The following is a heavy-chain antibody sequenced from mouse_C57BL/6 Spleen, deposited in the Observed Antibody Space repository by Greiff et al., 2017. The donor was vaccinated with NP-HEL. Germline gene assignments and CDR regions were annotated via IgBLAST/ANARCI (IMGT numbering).Heavy chain of an antibody. CDR3: ARSYYYGDY. V-gene: IGHV1-4*01. D-gene: IGHD1-1*01. CDR2: INPSSGYT. Sequence: VQGVESGAELARPGASVKMSCKASGYTFTSYTMHWVKQRPGQGLEWIGYINPSSGYTKYNQKFKDKATLTADKSSSTAYMQLSSLTSEDSAVYYCARSYYYGDYWGQGTTLTVSS. J-gene: IGHJ2*01. CDR1: GYTFTSYT.